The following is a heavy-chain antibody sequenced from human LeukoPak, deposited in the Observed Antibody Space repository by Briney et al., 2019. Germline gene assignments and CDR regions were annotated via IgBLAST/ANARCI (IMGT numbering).Heavy chain of an antibody. D-gene: IGHD2-2*01. Sequence: PSETLSLTCTVSGGSISSGSYYWSWIRQPAGKGLEWIGRIHTTGSTNYNPSLKSRVTISVDTSKNQFSLNLSSVTAADTAVYYCARDAVYCNSTTCYSRFDPWGQGTQVTVSS. J-gene: IGHJ5*02. V-gene: IGHV4-61*02. CDR2: IHTTGST. CDR1: GGSISSGSYY. CDR3: ARDAVYCNSTTCYSRFDP.